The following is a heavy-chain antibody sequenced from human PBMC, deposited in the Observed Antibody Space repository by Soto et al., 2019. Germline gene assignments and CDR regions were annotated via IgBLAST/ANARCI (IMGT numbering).Heavy chain of an antibody. CDR2: IYPGDSDT. V-gene: IGHV5-51*01. CDR1: GYSFTSYW. CDR3: ARISTVTKDYYYYYMDV. D-gene: IGHD4-17*01. Sequence: SLKISCKGSGYSFTSYWIGWVRQMPGKGLEWMGIIYPGDSDTRYSPSFQGQVTISADKSISTAYLQWSSLKASDTAMYYCARISTVTKDYYYYYMDVWGKGTTVTVSS. J-gene: IGHJ6*03.